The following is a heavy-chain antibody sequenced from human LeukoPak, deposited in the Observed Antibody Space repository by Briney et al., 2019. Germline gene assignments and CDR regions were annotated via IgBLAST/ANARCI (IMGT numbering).Heavy chain of an antibody. CDR1: GFTFSSYG. V-gene: IGHV3-30*18. D-gene: IGHD3-22*01. J-gene: IGHJ6*02. CDR2: ISYDGSNK. Sequence: GRSLRLSCAASGFTFSSYGMHWVRQAPGKGLEWVAVISYDGSNKYYADSVKGRFTISRDYSKNTLYLQMNSLRAEDTAVYYCAKSLVVTENDYYYYGMDVWGQGTTVTVSS. CDR3: AKSLVVTENDYYYYGMDV.